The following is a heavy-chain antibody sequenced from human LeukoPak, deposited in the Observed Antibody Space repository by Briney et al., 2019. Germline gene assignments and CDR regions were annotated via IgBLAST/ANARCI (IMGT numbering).Heavy chain of an antibody. CDR3: ARHSSSWYDEYFQH. CDR2: IYYSGST. CDR1: GSSISSSSYY. D-gene: IGHD6-13*01. V-gene: IGHV4-39*01. J-gene: IGHJ1*01. Sequence: SETLSLTCTVSGSSISSSSYYWGWLRQPPGKGLEWIGSIYYSGSTYYNPSLKSRVTISVDTSKNQFSLKLSSVTAADTAVYYCARHSSSWYDEYFQHWGQGTLVTVSS.